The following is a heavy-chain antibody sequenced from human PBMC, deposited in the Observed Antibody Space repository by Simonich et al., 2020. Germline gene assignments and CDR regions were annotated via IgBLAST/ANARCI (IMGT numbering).Heavy chain of an antibody. V-gene: IGHV4-38-2*01. CDR3: ARLAPGYSGSYPEYFQH. CDR1: GYSISSGYY. Sequence: QVQLQESSPGLVKPSETLSLTCAVSGYSISSGYYWGWIRQPPGKGLEWIGSIYHSGSTNYNPSLKSRVTIAVDTSKNQFSLKLSSVTAADTAVYYCARLAPGYSGSYPEYFQHWGQGTLVTVSS. D-gene: IGHD1-26*01. J-gene: IGHJ1*01. CDR2: IYHSGST.